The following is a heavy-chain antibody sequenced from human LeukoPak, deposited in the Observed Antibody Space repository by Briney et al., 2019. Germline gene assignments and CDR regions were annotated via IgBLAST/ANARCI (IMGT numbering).Heavy chain of an antibody. Sequence: GGSLRLSCAASGFTFSSYGRHWVRQAPGKGLEWVAVISYDGSNKYYADSVKGRFTISRDNSKNTLYLQMNSLRAEDTAVYYCAKDSSGYFDWSYAFDIWGQGTMVTVSS. CDR3: AKDSSGYFDWSYAFDI. D-gene: IGHD3-9*01. J-gene: IGHJ3*02. CDR2: ISYDGSNK. CDR1: GFTFSSYG. V-gene: IGHV3-30*18.